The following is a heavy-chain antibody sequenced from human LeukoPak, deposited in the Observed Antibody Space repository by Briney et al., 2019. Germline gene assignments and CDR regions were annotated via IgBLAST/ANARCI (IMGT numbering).Heavy chain of an antibody. D-gene: IGHD2-21*02. Sequence: PSETLSLTCTVSGGSISSGDYYWSWIRQPPGKGLEWIGYIYYSGSTYYNPSLKSRVTTSVDTSKNQFSLKLSSVTAADTAVYYCAREEALLSNLVYGMDVWGQGTTVTVSS. V-gene: IGHV4-30-4*01. CDR2: IYYSGST. J-gene: IGHJ6*02. CDR3: AREEALLSNLVYGMDV. CDR1: GGSISSGDYY.